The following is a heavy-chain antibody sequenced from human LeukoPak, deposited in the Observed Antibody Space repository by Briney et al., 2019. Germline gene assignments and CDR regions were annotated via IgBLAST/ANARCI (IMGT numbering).Heavy chain of an antibody. Sequence: PSQTLSLTCTVSGGSISSGSYFWSWIRQSAGKGLEWIGRIDSSGNTNYNPSLKSRVTMSLDTSKNQFSLKLSSVTAADTAVYYCAREALPNGVWRVGWFDPWGQGTLVTVFS. CDR1: GGSISSGSYF. V-gene: IGHV4-61*02. CDR2: IDSSGNT. D-gene: IGHD2-8*01. CDR3: AREALPNGVWRVGWFDP. J-gene: IGHJ5*02.